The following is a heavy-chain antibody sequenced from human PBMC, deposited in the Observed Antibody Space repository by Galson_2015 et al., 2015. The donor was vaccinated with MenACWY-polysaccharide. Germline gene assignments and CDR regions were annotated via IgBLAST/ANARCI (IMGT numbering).Heavy chain of an antibody. CDR3: TKAGTYGSGSEHRHHGKDV. CDR2: ISWNSAGV. V-gene: IGHV3-9*01. Sequence: SLRLSCAASGFTFGDYAMHWVRHAPGKGLEWVSSISWNSAGVGYAGSVKARFTIFRENAKNSLCLLMNSLRVEDTALYYCTKAGTYGSGSEHRHHGKDVWGQGTTVTVSS. J-gene: IGHJ6*02. CDR1: GFTFGDYA. D-gene: IGHD3-10*01.